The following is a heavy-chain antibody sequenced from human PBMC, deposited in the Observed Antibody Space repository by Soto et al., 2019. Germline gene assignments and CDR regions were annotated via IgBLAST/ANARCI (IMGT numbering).Heavy chain of an antibody. Sequence: EVQLVESGGGLVQPGGSLRLSCAASGFTFSSYSMNWVRQAPGKGLEWVSYISSSSSTIYYADSVKGRFTISRDNAKNSLYLQMNSLREEDTAVYYCARGRVYDSSGYYRYYFDYWGQGTLVTVSS. CDR3: ARGRVYDSSGYYRYYFDY. J-gene: IGHJ4*02. CDR2: ISSSSSTI. V-gene: IGHV3-48*02. CDR1: GFTFSSYS. D-gene: IGHD3-22*01.